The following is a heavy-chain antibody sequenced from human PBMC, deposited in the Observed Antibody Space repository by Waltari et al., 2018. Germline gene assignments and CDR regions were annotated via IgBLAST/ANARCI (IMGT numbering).Heavy chain of an antibody. V-gene: IGHV4-39*01. CDR3: ASSYYYDSSGYEPFDY. CDR2: IYYSGST. J-gene: IGHJ4*02. CDR1: GGSIRSSSYY. Sequence: QLQLQESGPGLVKPSETLSLTCTVSGGSIRSSSYYWGWIRQPPGKGLEWIGSIYYSGSTYYNPSLKSRVTISVDTSKNQFSLKLSSVTAADTAVYYCASSYYYDSSGYEPFDYWGQGTLVTVSS. D-gene: IGHD3-22*01.